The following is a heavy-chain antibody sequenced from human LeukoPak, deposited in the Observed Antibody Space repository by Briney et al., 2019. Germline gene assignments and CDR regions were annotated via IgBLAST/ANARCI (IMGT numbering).Heavy chain of an antibody. CDR2: IKQDESEK. D-gene: IGHD1-26*01. Sequence: GGSLRLSCVASGFTFSSYWMAWVRQAPGKGLEWVANIKQDESEKNYADSVKGRFTISRDNAKNSLFLQMNSLRVEDTAVYYCARDVAGSLDYWGQGTLVTVSS. CDR3: ARDVAGSLDY. V-gene: IGHV3-7*01. CDR1: GFTFSSYW. J-gene: IGHJ4*02.